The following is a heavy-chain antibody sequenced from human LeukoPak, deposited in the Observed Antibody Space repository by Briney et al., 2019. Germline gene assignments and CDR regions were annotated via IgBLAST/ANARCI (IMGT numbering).Heavy chain of an antibody. CDR2: INPNSGGT. J-gene: IGHJ4*02. Sequence: ASVKVSCKASGYTFTSYDINWVRQATGQGLEWMGWINPNSGGTNYAQKFQGWVTMTRDTSISTAYMELSRLRSDDTAVYYCARDGKNTFGGVIVTPDFDYWGQGTLVTVSS. CDR1: GYTFTSYD. D-gene: IGHD3-16*02. CDR3: ARDGKNTFGGVIVTPDFDY. V-gene: IGHV1-2*04.